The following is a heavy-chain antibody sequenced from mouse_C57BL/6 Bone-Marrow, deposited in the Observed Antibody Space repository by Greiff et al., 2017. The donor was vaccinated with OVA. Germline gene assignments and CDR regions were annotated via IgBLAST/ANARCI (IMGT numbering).Heavy chain of an antibody. CDR1: GYTFTSYD. D-gene: IGHD1-1*01. CDR2: IFPRDGST. J-gene: IGHJ1*03. V-gene: IGHV1-85*01. CDR3: ARDYYGSSLYWYFDV. Sequence: QVHVKQSGPELVKPGASVKLSCKASGYTFTSYDINWVKQRPGQGLEWIGWIFPRDGSTKYNEKFKGKATLTVDTSSSTAYMELHSLTSEDSAVYFCARDYYGSSLYWYFDVWGTGTTVTVSS.